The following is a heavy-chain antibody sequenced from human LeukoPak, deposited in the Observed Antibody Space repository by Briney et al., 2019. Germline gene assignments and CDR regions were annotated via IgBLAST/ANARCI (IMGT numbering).Heavy chain of an antibody. D-gene: IGHD3-10*01. V-gene: IGHV3-7*01. CDR2: IKQDESER. Sequence: GGSLRLSCEASGFSFSSYWMTWVRQPPGKGPEWVANIKQDESERYSVDSVKGRFTISRDNAKNSVYLHMNSLRAEDTALYYCARLSAYYYGSYFYYYMDVWGKGTTVTV. J-gene: IGHJ6*03. CDR3: ARLSAYYYGSYFYYYMDV. CDR1: GFSFSSYW.